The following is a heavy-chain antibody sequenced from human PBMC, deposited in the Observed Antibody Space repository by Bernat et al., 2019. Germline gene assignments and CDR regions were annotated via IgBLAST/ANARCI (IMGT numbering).Heavy chain of an antibody. CDR1: GYSISSGYY. CDR3: ARDYYDILTGYSFDY. D-gene: IGHD3-9*01. V-gene: IGHV4-38-2*02. Sequence: QVQLQESGPGLVKPSETLSLTCAVSGYSISSGYYWGWIRQPPGKGLEWIGSIYHSGSTYYNPSRKSRVTISVDTSKNQFSLKLSSVTAADTAVYYCARDYYDILTGYSFDYWGQGTLVTVSS. J-gene: IGHJ4*02. CDR2: IYHSGST.